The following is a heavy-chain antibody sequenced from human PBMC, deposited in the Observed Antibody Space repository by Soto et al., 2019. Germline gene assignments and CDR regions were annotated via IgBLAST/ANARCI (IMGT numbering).Heavy chain of an antibody. D-gene: IGHD4-17*01. J-gene: IGHJ4*02. CDR2: IRQDGGEK. V-gene: IGHV3-7*01. CDR1: EFTFSAYW. Sequence: EGSLRLSCATFEFTFSAYWMSWVRQAPGKGLEWVANIRQDGGEKYYVDSVKGRFTISRDNAKNSVYLQMNSLRVEDTAIYYCASEYGDHLKFFDYWGPGTLVTVSS. CDR3: ASEYGDHLKFFDY.